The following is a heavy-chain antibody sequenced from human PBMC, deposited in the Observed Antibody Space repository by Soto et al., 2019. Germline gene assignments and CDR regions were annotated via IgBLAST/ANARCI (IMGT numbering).Heavy chain of an antibody. CDR2: IRDGGEST. J-gene: IGHJ4*02. V-gene: IGHV3-23*01. CDR3: VKGGWEH. CDR1: GFPFGGYT. D-gene: IGHD6-19*01. Sequence: EVQLLESGGGLAQPGGSLRLSCAASGFPFGGYTMSWVRQAPGKGLEWVSAIRDGGESTYYADSVKGRFNISRDNSKNAVYLQLNGLSPEDTDVYFCVKGGWEHWGQGTLFT.